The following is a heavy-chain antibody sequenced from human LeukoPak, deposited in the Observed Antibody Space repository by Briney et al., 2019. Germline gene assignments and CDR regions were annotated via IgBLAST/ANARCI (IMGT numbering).Heavy chain of an antibody. V-gene: IGHV3-23*01. CDR3: AREYMDV. CDR1: GFTFTTYG. CDR2: IGGSGTRT. J-gene: IGHJ6*03. Sequence: SGGSLRLSCSASGFTFTTYGMNWVRQAPGKGLEWVSGIGGSGTRTYYADSVKGRFIISRDNSKNTLYLQMNSLRAEDRALYYCAREYMDVWGKGTMVTISS.